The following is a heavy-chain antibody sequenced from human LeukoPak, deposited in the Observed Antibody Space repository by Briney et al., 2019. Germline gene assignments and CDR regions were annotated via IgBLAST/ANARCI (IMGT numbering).Heavy chain of an antibody. V-gene: IGHV1-2*02. CDR3: ARAGYSSGWRPDY. D-gene: IGHD6-19*01. CDR1: GYTSTGYY. Sequence: GASVKVSCEASGYTSTGYYMHWVRQAPGQGLEWMGWINPNSGGTNYAQKFQGRVTMTRDTSISTAYMELSRLRSDDTAVYYCARAGYSSGWRPDYWGQGTLVTVSS. CDR2: INPNSGGT. J-gene: IGHJ4*02.